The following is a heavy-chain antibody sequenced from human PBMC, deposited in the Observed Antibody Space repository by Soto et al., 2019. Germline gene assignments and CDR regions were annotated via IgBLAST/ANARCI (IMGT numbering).Heavy chain of an antibody. CDR3: VRVPNGGYTVDY. CDR1: GFTFNSYW. D-gene: IGHD5-12*01. J-gene: IGHJ4*02. CDR2: INPDGSTT. V-gene: IGHV3-74*01. Sequence: LRLSCAASGFTFNSYWVHWVRQAPGKGLVWVSRINPDGSTTTYADSVKGRFTISRDNAKNTVYLQMNSLRAEDTAVYYCVRVPNGGYTVDYWGQGTLVTVS.